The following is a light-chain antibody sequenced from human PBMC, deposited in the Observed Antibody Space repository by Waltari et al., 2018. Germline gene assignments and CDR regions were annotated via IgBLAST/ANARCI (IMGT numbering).Light chain of an antibody. CDR1: SRDIGTYNY. J-gene: IGLJ2*01. CDR2: EVS. Sequence: QSALTQPPSASGSPGQSVTIPCTGTSRDIGTYNYVSWYQQHPGKAPQLRIYEVSKRPAGVPDRFSGSKSGYTASLTVSGLQAEDEADYYCSSHAGSNVVFGGGTKLTVL. V-gene: IGLV2-8*01. CDR3: SSHAGSNVV.